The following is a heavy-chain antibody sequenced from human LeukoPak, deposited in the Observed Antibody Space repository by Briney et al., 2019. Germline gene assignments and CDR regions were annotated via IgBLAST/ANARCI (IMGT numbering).Heavy chain of an antibody. V-gene: IGHV3-30-3*01. Sequence: GGSLRLSCAASGFTFSSYAMHWVRQAPGKGLEWVAVISYDGSNKYYADSVKGRFTISRDNSKNTLYLQMNSLRAEDTAVYYCARGSTPYTPYCSSTSCSFNDYWGQGTLVTVSS. CDR1: GFTFSSYA. J-gene: IGHJ4*02. CDR3: ARGSTPYTPYCSSTSCSFNDY. CDR2: ISYDGSNK. D-gene: IGHD2-2*01.